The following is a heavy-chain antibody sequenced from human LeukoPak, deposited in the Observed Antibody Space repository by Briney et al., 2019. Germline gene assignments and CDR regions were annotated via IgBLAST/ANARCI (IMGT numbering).Heavy chain of an antibody. V-gene: IGHV3-43*01. CDR1: GFTFDDYT. CDR3: AKGGNYYDRLDLLFDY. Sequence: PGGSLRLSCAASGFTFDDYTMHWVRQAPGKGLEWVSLISWDGGSTYYADSVKGRFTISRDNSKNSLYLQMNSLRTEDTALYYCAKGGNYYDRLDLLFDYWGQGTLVTVSS. D-gene: IGHD3-22*01. CDR2: ISWDGGST. J-gene: IGHJ4*02.